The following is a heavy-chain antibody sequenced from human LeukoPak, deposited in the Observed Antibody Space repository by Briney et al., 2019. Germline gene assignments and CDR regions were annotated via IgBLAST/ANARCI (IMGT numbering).Heavy chain of an antibody. CDR1: GHTFSNYD. J-gene: IGHJ4*02. V-gene: IGHV1-8*01. D-gene: IGHD4-17*01. CDR2: MNPKSGNT. CDR3: ARASRTYFGDYLYYFDS. Sequence: ASMKVSCKASGHTFSNYDINWVRQATGQGLEWMGWMNPKSGNTGYAQNFQGRVTMTRNSSITTSYMELSSLRSEDTAVYYCARASRTYFGDYLYYFDSWGQGTLVTVSS.